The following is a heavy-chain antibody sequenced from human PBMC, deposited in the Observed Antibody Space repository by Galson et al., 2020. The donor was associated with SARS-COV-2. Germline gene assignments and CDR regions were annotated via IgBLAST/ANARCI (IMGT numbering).Heavy chain of an antibody. V-gene: IGHV4-39*01. CDR1: GGSISSSSYY. J-gene: IGHJ5*02. D-gene: IGHD3-3*01. CDR2: IYYSGST. CDR3: ARFCCSSRFWEWLLTDNWFDP. Sequence: ETSETLSLTCTVSGGSISSSSYYWGWIRQPPGKGLEWIGSIYYSGSTYYNPSLKSRVTISVDTSKNQFSLKLSSVTAADTAVYYCARFCCSSRFWEWLLTDNWFDPWGQGTLVTVSS.